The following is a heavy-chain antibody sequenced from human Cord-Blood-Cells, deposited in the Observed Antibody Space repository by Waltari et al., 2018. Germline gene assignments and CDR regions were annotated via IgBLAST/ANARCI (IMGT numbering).Heavy chain of an antibody. D-gene: IGHD2-2*01. CDR3: ARDRCSSTSCLDAFDI. V-gene: IGHV1-2*02. CDR1: GYTFTGYY. J-gene: IGHJ3*02. Sequence: QVQLVQSGAEVKKPGASVKVSCKASGYTFTGYYMHWVRQAPGQGLEWIGWINPNSGGTNYAQKFQGRVTMTRDTSISTAYMELSRLRSDDTAVYYCARDRCSSTSCLDAFDIWGQGTMVTVSS. CDR2: INPNSGGT.